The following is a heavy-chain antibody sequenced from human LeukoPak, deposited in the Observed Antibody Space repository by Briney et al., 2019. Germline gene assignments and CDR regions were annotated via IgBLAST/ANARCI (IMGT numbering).Heavy chain of an antibody. CDR3: ARLRGSGFDY. CDR2: IYYSGST. V-gene: IGHV4-39*01. CDR1: GGSISSSSYY. J-gene: IGHJ4*02. Sequence: SETLSLTCTVSGGSISSSSYYWGWIRQPPGKGLEWIGSIYYSGSTYYNPSLKSRVTISVDTSKYQFSLKLSSVTAADAAVYYCARLRGSGFDYWGQGTLVTVSS. D-gene: IGHD3-10*01.